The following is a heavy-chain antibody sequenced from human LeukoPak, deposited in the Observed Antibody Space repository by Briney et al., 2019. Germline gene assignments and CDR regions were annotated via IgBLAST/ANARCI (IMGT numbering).Heavy chain of an antibody. CDR2: INHSGST. CDR1: GGSFSGYY. D-gene: IGHD6-6*01. J-gene: IGHJ6*02. Sequence: PSETLSLTCAVYGGSFSGYYWSWIRQPPGKGLEWIGEINHSGSTNYNPSLKSRVTISVDTSKNRFSLKLSSVTAADTAVYYCARGHDGLIAARQRDYYYYGMDVWGQGTTVTVSS. V-gene: IGHV4-34*01. CDR3: ARGHDGLIAARQRDYYYYGMDV.